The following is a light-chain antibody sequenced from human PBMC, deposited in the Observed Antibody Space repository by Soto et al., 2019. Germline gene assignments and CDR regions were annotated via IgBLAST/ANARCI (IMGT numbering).Light chain of an antibody. Sequence: DIVMTQSPDSLAVSLGERATINCKSSQSILYSLNNKNYLAWYQQKPGQPPKLLIYWASTRESGVPDRFSGSGSGTDFTLTISSLQAEDVAVYYCQHYLNTPQNFGQGTKVEIK. CDR1: QSILYSLNNKNY. V-gene: IGKV4-1*01. CDR2: WAS. J-gene: IGKJ1*01. CDR3: QHYLNTPQN.